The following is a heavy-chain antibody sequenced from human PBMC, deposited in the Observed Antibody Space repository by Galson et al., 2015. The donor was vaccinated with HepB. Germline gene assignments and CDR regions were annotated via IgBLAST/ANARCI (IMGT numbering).Heavy chain of an antibody. CDR2: FDPEDGET. D-gene: IGHD2-8*01. Sequence: SVKVSCKVSGYTLTELSMHWVRQAPGKGLEWMGGFDPEDGETIYAQKFQGRVTMTEDTSTDTAYMELSSLRSEDTAVYYCATAVDRLILYYYYGMDVWGRGTTVTVSS. CDR1: GYTLTELS. CDR3: ATAVDRLILYYYYGMDV. J-gene: IGHJ6*02. V-gene: IGHV1-24*01.